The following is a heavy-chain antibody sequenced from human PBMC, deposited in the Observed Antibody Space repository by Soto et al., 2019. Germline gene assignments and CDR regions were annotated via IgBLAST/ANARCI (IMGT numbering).Heavy chain of an antibody. CDR2: IYPADSDT. D-gene: IGHD4-17*01. CDR1: GYSFANYW. CDR3: ARHYRRTVADY. J-gene: IGHJ4*02. V-gene: IGHV5-51*01. Sequence: SCKGSGYSFANYWIGWVRQMPGRGLEWMGVIYPADSDTRYSPSFQGQVTISADTSINTAYLQWSSLKASDTAIYYCARHYRRTVADYWGQGTLVTVSS.